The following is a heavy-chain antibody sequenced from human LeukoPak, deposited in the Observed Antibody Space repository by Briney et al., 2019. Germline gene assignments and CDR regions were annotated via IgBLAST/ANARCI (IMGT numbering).Heavy chain of an antibody. CDR1: GFTFSSYA. CDR2: ISYDGSNK. J-gene: IGHJ1*01. V-gene: IGHV3-30-3*01. CDR3: AREGIAAAGTIEH. Sequence: GGSLRLSCAASGFTFSSYAMHWVRQAPGKGLEWVAVISYDGSNKYYADSVKGRFTISRDNSKNTLYLQMNSLRAEDTAVYYCAREGIAAAGTIEHWGQGTLVTVSS. D-gene: IGHD6-13*01.